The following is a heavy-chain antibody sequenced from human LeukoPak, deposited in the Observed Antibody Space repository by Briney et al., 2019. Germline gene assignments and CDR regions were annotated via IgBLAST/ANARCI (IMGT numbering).Heavy chain of an antibody. CDR1: GGTFSSYA. CDR2: INPSGGST. CDR3: ARGVDSRWFFDY. V-gene: IGHV1-46*01. D-gene: IGHD6-13*01. Sequence: GASVKVSCKASGGTFSSYAISWVRQAPGQGLEWMGIINPSGGSTTYAQKFQGRVTVTRDTSTSTVYMELSSLRSEDTAVYYCARGVDSRWFFDYWGQGTLVTGSS. J-gene: IGHJ4*02.